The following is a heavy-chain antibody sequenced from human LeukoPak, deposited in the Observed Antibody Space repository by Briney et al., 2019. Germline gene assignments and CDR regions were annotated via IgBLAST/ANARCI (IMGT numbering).Heavy chain of an antibody. Sequence: ASVKVSCKTSGYTFTIYGISWVRQAPGQGLEWMGLISAYGNTNYGQNLQGRVTMTTDTSTSTAYMELRSLRSDDTAVYYCARGIIGYYFDYWGQGTLVTVSS. CDR2: ISAYGNT. V-gene: IGHV1-18*01. D-gene: IGHD2-15*01. J-gene: IGHJ4*02. CDR1: GYTFTIYG. CDR3: ARGIIGYYFDY.